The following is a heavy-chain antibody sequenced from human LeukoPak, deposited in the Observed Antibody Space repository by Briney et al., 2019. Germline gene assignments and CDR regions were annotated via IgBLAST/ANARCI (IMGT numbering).Heavy chain of an antibody. J-gene: IGHJ4*02. V-gene: IGHV4-4*02. Sequence: NPSGTLSLTCAVSGGSISSSNWWSWVRQPPGKGLEWIGEIYHSGSTNYNPSLKSRVTISVDKSKNQFSLKLSSVTAADTAVYYCAREEGDDSSGYYYFDYWGQGTLVTVSS. CDR1: GGSISSSNW. CDR3: AREEGDDSSGYYYFDY. D-gene: IGHD3-22*01. CDR2: IYHSGST.